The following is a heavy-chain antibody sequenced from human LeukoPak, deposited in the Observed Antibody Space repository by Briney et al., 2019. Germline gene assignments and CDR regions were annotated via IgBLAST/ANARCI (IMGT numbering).Heavy chain of an antibody. Sequence: ASVKVSCKASGYTFTGYYMHWVRQAPGQGLEWRGWISAYNGNTNYAQKLQGRVTMTTDTSTSTAYMELRSLRSDDTAVYYCARDAERYCSSTSCHPGGYWGQGTLVTVSS. D-gene: IGHD2-2*01. CDR3: ARDAERYCSSTSCHPGGY. CDR1: GYTFTGYY. CDR2: ISAYNGNT. J-gene: IGHJ4*02. V-gene: IGHV1-18*04.